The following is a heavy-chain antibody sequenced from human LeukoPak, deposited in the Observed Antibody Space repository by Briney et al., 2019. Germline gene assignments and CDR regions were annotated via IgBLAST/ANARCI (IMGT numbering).Heavy chain of an antibody. CDR3: ARSIPYGTTWYGRSDY. D-gene: IGHD6-13*01. CDR2: IKPDGTTK. Sequence: GGSLRLSCAASGFPFNSYSMTWVRQAPGKGLEWVANIKPDGTTKFYVDSVKGRFTISRDNALNSLYLQMNSLRAEDTAIYYCARSIPYGTTWYGRSDYWGQGTLVTVSS. J-gene: IGHJ4*02. CDR1: GFPFNSYS. V-gene: IGHV3-7*03.